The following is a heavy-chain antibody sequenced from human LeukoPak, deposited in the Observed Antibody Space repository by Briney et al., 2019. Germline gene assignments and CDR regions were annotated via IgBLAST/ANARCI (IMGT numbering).Heavy chain of an antibody. CDR3: ARGLDPVVPAAIYDY. V-gene: IGHV3-64*01. D-gene: IGHD2-2*01. J-gene: IGHJ4*02. Sequence: GGSLRLSCAASGFSFSSYAMPWVRQAPGKGLEYVSAITYNGGTTYYANSVKGRFTISRDNSKSTMYLLMGSLRAEDMAVYYCARGLDPVVPAAIYDYWGQGTLVTVSS. CDR2: ITYNGGTT. CDR1: GFSFSSYA.